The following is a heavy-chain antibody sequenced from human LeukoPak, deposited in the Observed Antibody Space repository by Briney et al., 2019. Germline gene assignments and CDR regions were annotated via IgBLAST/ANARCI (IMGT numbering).Heavy chain of an antibody. V-gene: IGHV1-69-2*01. J-gene: IGHJ4*02. D-gene: IGHD3-22*01. CDR3: ATLSSGYYFDY. CDR2: VDPEDGET. Sequence: ASVKVSFKVSGYTFSDYYMHWVQQAPGKGLEWMGLVDPEDGETIYAEKSQGRVTITADTSTDTAYMELSSLRSEDTAVYYCATLSSGYYFDYWGQGTLVTVSS. CDR1: GYTFSDYY.